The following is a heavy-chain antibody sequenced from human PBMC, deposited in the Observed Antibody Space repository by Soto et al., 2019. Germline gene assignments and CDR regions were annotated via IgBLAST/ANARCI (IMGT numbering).Heavy chain of an antibody. Sequence: EVQLVESGGGLVQPGGSLRLSCAASGFTFSSYSMNWVRQAPGKGLEWVSYISSSSSTIYYAASVKGRFTISRDNAKNSLYLQMNSLRAEDTAVYDCARDRQRAHDAFDIWGQGTMVTVSS. D-gene: IGHD6-25*01. CDR1: GFTFSSYS. J-gene: IGHJ3*02. CDR3: ARDRQRAHDAFDI. CDR2: ISSSSSTI. V-gene: IGHV3-48*01.